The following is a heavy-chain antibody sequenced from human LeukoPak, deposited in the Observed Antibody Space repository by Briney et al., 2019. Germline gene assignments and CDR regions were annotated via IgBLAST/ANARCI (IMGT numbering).Heavy chain of an antibody. V-gene: IGHV4-34*01. CDR3: ARMTTGHDF. D-gene: IGHD4-17*01. Sequence: PSETLSLTCAVSGTSFSSYYWSWIRQPPGKGLEWIGEVNHSGYTNDNPSLKSRVTISVDTSKNQFSLRLRSVTAADTAVYFCARMTTGHDFWGQGTLVIFSS. J-gene: IGHJ4*02. CDR2: VNHSGYT. CDR1: GTSFSSYY.